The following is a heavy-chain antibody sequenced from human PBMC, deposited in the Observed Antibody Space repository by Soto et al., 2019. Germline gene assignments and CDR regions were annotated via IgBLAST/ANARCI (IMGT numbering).Heavy chain of an antibody. J-gene: IGHJ4*02. V-gene: IGHV3-15*07. CDR2: IKTRAEGGTA. CDR3: TTAPFDY. CDR1: GFTFSNGW. Sequence: EVQLVESGGGLVKPGASLKLSCAVSGFTFSNGWMNWVRQAPGQGLEWVGRIKTRAEGGTADYAAPVKGRFTISRDDFDNTLYLQMNSLKNEDTAVYYCTTAPFDYWGQGTLVTVSS.